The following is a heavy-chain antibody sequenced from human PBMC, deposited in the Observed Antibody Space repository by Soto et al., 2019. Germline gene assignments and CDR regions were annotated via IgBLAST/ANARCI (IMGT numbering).Heavy chain of an antibody. CDR2: IYYIGNT. J-gene: IGHJ5*02. Sequence: SETLSLTCTVSGGSISTSTYFWDWIRQPPGKGLEWIGSIYYIGNTYYNPSLKSRVTISIDTSENQFSLRLNSVTAADTAVYFCARRGSAVSVATGFDPWGQGTPVTVSS. CDR1: GGSISTSTYF. D-gene: IGHD1-1*01. CDR3: ARRGSAVSVATGFDP. V-gene: IGHV4-39*01.